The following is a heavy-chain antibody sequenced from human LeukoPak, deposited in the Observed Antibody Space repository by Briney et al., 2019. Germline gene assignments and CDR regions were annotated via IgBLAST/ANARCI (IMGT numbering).Heavy chain of an antibody. Sequence: GGSLRLSCAASGFTFSSYWMNWVRQAPGKGLEWVSSISSSSSYIYYADSVKGRFTISRDNAKNSLYLQMNSLRAEDTAVYYCARGLPAYCGGDCYSYYWGQGTLVTVSS. J-gene: IGHJ4*02. CDR2: ISSSSSYI. CDR3: ARGLPAYCGGDCYSYY. CDR1: GFTFSSYW. V-gene: IGHV3-21*01. D-gene: IGHD2-21*02.